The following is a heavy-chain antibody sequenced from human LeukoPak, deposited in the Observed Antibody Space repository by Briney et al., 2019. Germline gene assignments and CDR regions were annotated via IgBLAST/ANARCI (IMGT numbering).Heavy chain of an antibody. Sequence: GGSLRLSCAASGFTFSSYSMNWVRQAPGKGLEWVSYISSSSSTIYYADSVKGRFTISRDNAKNSLYLQMNSLRAEDTAVYYCAKELGYCTNGVCLPSEFDYWGQGTLVTVPS. CDR2: ISSSSSTI. D-gene: IGHD2-8*01. J-gene: IGHJ4*02. V-gene: IGHV3-48*01. CDR1: GFTFSSYS. CDR3: AKELGYCTNGVCLPSEFDY.